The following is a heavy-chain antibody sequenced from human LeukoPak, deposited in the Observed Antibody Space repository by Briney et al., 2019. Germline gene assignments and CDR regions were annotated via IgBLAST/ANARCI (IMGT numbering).Heavy chain of an antibody. Sequence: SETLSLTCTVSGGSISSYYWSWIRQPPGKGLEWIGYIHYSGSTNYNPSLKSRVTISVDTSKNQFSLKLSSVTAADTAVYYCARGSIAVAGRRFDYWGQGTLVTVSS. CDR1: GGSISSYY. V-gene: IGHV4-59*01. CDR3: ARGSIAVAGRRFDY. CDR2: IHYSGST. J-gene: IGHJ4*02. D-gene: IGHD6-19*01.